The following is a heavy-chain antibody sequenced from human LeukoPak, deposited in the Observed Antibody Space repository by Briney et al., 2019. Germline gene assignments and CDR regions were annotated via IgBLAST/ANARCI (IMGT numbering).Heavy chain of an antibody. V-gene: IGHV4-39*01. CDR1: GGSISSSSYY. Sequence: PSETLSLTCTVSGGSISSSSYYWGWIRQPPGKGLEWIGSIYYSGSTYYNPSLKSRVTISVDTSKNQFSLKLSSVTAADTAVYYCARLHDAFDIWGQGTMVTVSS. CDR3: ARLHDAFDI. J-gene: IGHJ3*02. CDR2: IYYSGST.